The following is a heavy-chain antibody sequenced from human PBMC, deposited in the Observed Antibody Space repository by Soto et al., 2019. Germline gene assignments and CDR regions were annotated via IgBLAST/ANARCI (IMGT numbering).Heavy chain of an antibody. CDR1: GGSFCGYY. D-gene: IGHD6-13*01. CDR3: ARFFRAAAGTTHFRNIDY. V-gene: IGHV4-34*01. J-gene: IGHJ4*02. CDR2: INHSGST. Sequence: SETLSLTCAVYGGSFCGYYWSWIRQPPGKGLEWIGEINHSGSTNYNPSLKSRATISVDTSKNQFSLKLSSVTAADTAVYYCARFFRAAAGTTHFRNIDYWGQGTLVTVSS.